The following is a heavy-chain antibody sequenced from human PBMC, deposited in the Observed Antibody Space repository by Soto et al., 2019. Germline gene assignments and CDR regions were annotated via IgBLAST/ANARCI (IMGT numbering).Heavy chain of an antibody. CDR3: ARKSTRITMVRGVTYYYYYMDV. J-gene: IGHJ6*03. CDR1: GGSFSGYY. D-gene: IGHD3-10*01. Sequence: QVQLQQWGAGLLKPSETLSLTCAVSGGSFSGYYWSWIRQPPGKGLEWSGEINHSGSTNYNPSHKSRVTISVATYKNQFSLKLSSVTAADTAVYYCARKSTRITMVRGVTYYYYYMDVWGKGTTVTVSS. CDR2: INHSGST. V-gene: IGHV4-34*01.